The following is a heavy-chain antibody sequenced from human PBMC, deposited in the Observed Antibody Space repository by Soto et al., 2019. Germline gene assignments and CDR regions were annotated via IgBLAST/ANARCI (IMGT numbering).Heavy chain of an antibody. D-gene: IGHD3-10*01. Sequence: SETLSLTCAVSGGSISSGGYSWSWIRQPPGKGLEWIGYIYHSGSTYYNPSLKSRVTISVDRSKNQFSLKLSSVTAADTAVYYCARVGRFGELLRKYNWFDPWGQGTLVTVSS. CDR3: ARVGRFGELLRKYNWFDP. CDR2: IYHSGST. V-gene: IGHV4-30-2*01. J-gene: IGHJ5*02. CDR1: GGSISSGGYS.